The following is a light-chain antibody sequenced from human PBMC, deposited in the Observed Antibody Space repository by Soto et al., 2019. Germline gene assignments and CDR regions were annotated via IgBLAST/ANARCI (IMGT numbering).Light chain of an antibody. CDR2: GAS. CDR1: QSISNSY. Sequence: EIVLTQSPGTLSLSPGERATLSCRDSQSISNSYLAWYLQKAGQAPILLIYGASTRATGIPGRFSGSGSGTDLTLTISTLEPEDFAVYYCQQYGSSPGTFGQGTKVEIK. V-gene: IGKV3-20*01. CDR3: QQYGSSPGT. J-gene: IGKJ1*01.